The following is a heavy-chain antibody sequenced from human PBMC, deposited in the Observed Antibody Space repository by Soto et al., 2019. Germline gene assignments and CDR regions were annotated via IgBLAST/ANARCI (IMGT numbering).Heavy chain of an antibody. CDR3: ARDKVAGTHDAFDM. CDR2: IKAGGNEK. J-gene: IGHJ3*02. V-gene: IGHV3-7*01. D-gene: IGHD6-19*01. Sequence: GGSLRLSCAAAGFTFSTYSMSWARQAQGKGLEWVAVIKAGGNEKYYADSVKGRFTISRDNAKNTLYLQMNSLRAEDTAVYYCARDKVAGTHDAFDMWGQGTMVTVSS. CDR1: GFTFSTYS.